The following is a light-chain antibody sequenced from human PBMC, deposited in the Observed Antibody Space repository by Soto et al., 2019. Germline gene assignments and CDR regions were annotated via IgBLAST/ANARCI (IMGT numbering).Light chain of an antibody. CDR3: CSYAGSPYV. V-gene: IGLV2-23*02. Sequence: QSVLTQRASVSGSPGQSITISCTGTSSDVGSYNLVSWYQQHPGKAPKLMIYEVSKRPSGVSNRFSGSKSGNTASLTISGLQAEDEADYYCCSYAGSPYVFGTGTKLTVL. J-gene: IGLJ1*01. CDR1: SSDVGSYNL. CDR2: EVS.